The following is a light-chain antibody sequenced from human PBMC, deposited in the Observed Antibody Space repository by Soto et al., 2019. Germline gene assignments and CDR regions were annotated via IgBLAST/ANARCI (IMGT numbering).Light chain of an antibody. CDR1: SSDVGGYNY. Sequence: QSALTQPPSASGSPGQSVTISCTGTSSDVGGYNYVSWYQQHPGKAPKLMIYEVSKRPSGVPDRFSGSKSGNTASLTVSGLQAEDEADYYCSSYAVSNKLVFGGGTKVTGL. J-gene: IGLJ3*02. CDR2: EVS. CDR3: SSYAVSNKLV. V-gene: IGLV2-8*01.